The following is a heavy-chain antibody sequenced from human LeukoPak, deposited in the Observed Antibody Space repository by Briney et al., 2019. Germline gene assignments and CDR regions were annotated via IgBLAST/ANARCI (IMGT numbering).Heavy chain of an antibody. V-gene: IGHV1-18*01. CDR3: ARDPGIAAAATYCDY. CDR2: ISAYNGNT. Sequence: ASVKVSRKASGYTFTSYGITWVRQAPGQALEWMGWISAYNGNTNYAQKLQGRIIMTTDTSTSTAYMELRSLRSDDTAVYYCARDPGIAAAATYCDYWGQGTLVTVAS. D-gene: IGHD6-13*01. CDR1: GYTFTSYG. J-gene: IGHJ4*02.